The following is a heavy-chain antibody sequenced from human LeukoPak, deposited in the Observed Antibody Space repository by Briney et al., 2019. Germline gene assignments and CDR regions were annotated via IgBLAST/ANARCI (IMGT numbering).Heavy chain of an antibody. J-gene: IGHJ4*02. Sequence: GGSLSLSCAASGLTVSSTYMSWVRQAPGKGLEWVSVIYSDGSTYYSDSVKGRFTISRDNSKNTLYLQMNSLRAEDTAVYYCARDILTGYSFDYWGQGTLVTVSS. CDR1: GLTVSSTY. CDR3: ARDILTGYSFDY. V-gene: IGHV3-66*01. CDR2: IYSDGST. D-gene: IGHD3-9*01.